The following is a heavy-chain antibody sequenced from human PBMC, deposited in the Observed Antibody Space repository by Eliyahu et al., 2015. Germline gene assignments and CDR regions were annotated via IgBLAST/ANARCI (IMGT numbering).Heavy chain of an antibody. CDR1: GGSISSSSYF. D-gene: IGHD6-13*01. CDR3: ARHKQQLGPGWYFDL. J-gene: IGHJ2*01. V-gene: IGHV4-39*01. Sequence: QLQLQESGPGLVKPSETLSLTCTVXGGSISSSSYFWGWXRQPPGKGLGWIGSIYFSGSTYYNPSLKSRVTISVDTSKNQFSLKLSSVTAADTAVYYCARHKQQLGPGWYFDLWGRGTLVTVSS. CDR2: IYFSGST.